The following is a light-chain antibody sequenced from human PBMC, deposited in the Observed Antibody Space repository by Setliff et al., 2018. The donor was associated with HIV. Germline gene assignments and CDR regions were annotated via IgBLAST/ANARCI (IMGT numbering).Light chain of an antibody. J-gene: IGLJ2*01. Sequence: KRVTTSCSGSNSNIGINTVNWYQQLPGTAPKLLIYSNNQRPSGVPDRISGSKSGTSASLAISGLQSGDEADYYCAAWDDSLNGVVFGGGTK. CDR2: SNN. CDR3: AAWDDSLNGVV. CDR1: NSNIGINT. V-gene: IGLV1-44*01.